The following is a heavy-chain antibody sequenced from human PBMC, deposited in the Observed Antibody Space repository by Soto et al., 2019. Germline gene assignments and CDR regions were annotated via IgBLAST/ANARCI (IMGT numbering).Heavy chain of an antibody. V-gene: IGHV4-30-4*01. CDR3: ARVEWELLNWFDP. CDR1: GGSISSGDYY. Sequence: KTSETLSLTCTVSGGSISSGDYYWSWIRQPPGKGLEWIGYIYYSGSTYYNPSLKSRVTISVDTSKNQFSLKLSSVTAADTAVYYCARVEWELLNWFDPWGQGTLVTVSS. J-gene: IGHJ5*02. CDR2: IYYSGST. D-gene: IGHD1-26*01.